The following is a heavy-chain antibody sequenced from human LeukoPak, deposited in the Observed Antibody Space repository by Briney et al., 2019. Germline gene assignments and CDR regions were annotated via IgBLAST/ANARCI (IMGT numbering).Heavy chain of an antibody. Sequence: PSETLSLTCTVSGGSISDYYWSWIRQTAGKRLEWIGRIYASGTSKYNPSLKSRVTISADTSKNLLSLKLSSVTAADTAVYYCASHTYCSSTNCDHLGYWGQGTLVTVSS. CDR1: GGSISDYY. CDR3: ASHTYCSSTNCDHLGY. D-gene: IGHD2-2*01. V-gene: IGHV4-4*07. J-gene: IGHJ4*02. CDR2: IYASGTS.